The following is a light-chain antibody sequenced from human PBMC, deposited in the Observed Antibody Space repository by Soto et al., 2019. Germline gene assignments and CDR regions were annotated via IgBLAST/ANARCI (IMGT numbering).Light chain of an antibody. Sequence: DIQMTQSPSSLSASVGDRVTITCRASQGIRNYLAWYQQKPGKVPKLLIYAASTLQSGVPSRFSGSGSGTDFTLTISSLQPEDVATYYCQKYGSVPHFTFGPGTKVDI. CDR3: QKYGSVPHFT. CDR2: AAS. J-gene: IGKJ3*01. CDR1: QGIRNY. V-gene: IGKV1-27*01.